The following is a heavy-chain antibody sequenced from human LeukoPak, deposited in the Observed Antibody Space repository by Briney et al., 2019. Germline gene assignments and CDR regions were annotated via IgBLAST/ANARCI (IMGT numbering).Heavy chain of an antibody. J-gene: IGHJ4*02. V-gene: IGHV1-46*01. CDR3: ARQGTYSSAIGMGY. CDR1: GYTFTSNY. D-gene: IGHD6-19*01. Sequence: ASVKVSCKASGYTFTSNYIHWVRQAPGQGLEWMRGINPSGGSTSYAQKFQGRVTMTRDTSTRTVYMEVNSLRSEDTAVYYCARQGTYSSAIGMGYWGQGTLVTVSS. CDR2: INPSGGST.